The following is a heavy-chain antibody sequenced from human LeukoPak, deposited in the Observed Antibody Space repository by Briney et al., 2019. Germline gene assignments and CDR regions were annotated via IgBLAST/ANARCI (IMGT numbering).Heavy chain of an antibody. CDR1: GGTSSSYA. D-gene: IGHD2-2*01. CDR2: IIPIFGTA. CDR3: ARETSGYFDY. J-gene: IGHJ4*02. Sequence: GASVKASCKASGGTSSSYAISWVRQAPGQGLEWMGGIIPIFGTANYAQKFQGRVTITADESTSTAYMELSSLRSEDTAVYYCARETSGYFDYWGQGTLVTVSS. V-gene: IGHV1-69*13.